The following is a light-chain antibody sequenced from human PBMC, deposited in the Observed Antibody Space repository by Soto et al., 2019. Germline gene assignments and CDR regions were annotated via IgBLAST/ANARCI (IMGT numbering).Light chain of an antibody. CDR1: QRIYWW. J-gene: IGKJ4*01. V-gene: IGKV1-5*01. CDR3: QQYNSYSST. Sequence: LQNTPSSFTLVSFVGERVTIPCPARQRIYWWLAWYQQKPGKAPKLLIYDASSLESGVPSRFSGSGSGTEFTLTISSLQPDDFATYYCQQYNSYSSTFGGGTKVEIK. CDR2: DAS.